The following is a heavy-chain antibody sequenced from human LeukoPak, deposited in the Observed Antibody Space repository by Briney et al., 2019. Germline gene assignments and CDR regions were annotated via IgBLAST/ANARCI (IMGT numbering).Heavy chain of an antibody. CDR2: ISSNGGST. V-gene: IGHV3-64*01. CDR1: GFTFSSYA. J-gene: IGHJ6*03. CDR3: ASSSGDLGDYMDV. D-gene: IGHD7-27*01. Sequence: GGSLRLSCAASGFTFSSYAMHWVRQAPGKGLEYVSAISSNGGSTYYANSVKGRFTISRDNSKNTLYLQMGSLRAEDMAVYYCASSSGDLGDYMDVWGKGTTVTVSS.